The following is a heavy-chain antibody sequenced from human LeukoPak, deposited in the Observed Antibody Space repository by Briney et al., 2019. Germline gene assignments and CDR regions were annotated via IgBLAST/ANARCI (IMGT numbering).Heavy chain of an antibody. CDR2: INHSGST. V-gene: IGHV4-34*01. D-gene: IGHD3-22*01. J-gene: IGHJ4*02. CDR3: AKVGYDSSGPRYFDH. Sequence: SETLSLTCAVYGGSFSGYYWSWIRQPPGRGLEWIGEINHSGSTNYNPSLKSRVTISVDTSKNQFSLNLSSVTAADTAVYYCAKVGYDSSGPRYFDHWGQGTLVTVSS. CDR1: GGSFSGYY.